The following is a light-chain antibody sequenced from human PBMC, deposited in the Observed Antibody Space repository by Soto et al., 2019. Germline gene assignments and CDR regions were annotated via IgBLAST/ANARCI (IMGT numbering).Light chain of an antibody. Sequence: DVQMTQSPYTLSASVGDSVNITCRASQSIRNLLAWYQQKPGKAPKILIYLASTLETKVPSRFSGSGSGTEFTLTISSLQSDDFATYSCQQYNTYPFSFGQGTKLEIK. CDR3: QQYNTYPFS. CDR1: QSIRNL. V-gene: IGKV1-5*03. J-gene: IGKJ2*03. CDR2: LAS.